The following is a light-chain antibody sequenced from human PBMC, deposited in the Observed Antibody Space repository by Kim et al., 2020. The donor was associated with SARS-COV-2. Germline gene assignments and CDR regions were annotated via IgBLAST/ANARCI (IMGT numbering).Light chain of an antibody. CDR3: QSYDTTLRGSV. CDR1: SSNLGAGYD. Sequence: RVTISCTGTSSNLGAGYDVHWYQHLPGTAPKLLIYNNYNWPSGVPGRFSGSKSGSSASLTITGLQSQDEGDYYCQSYDTTLRGSVFGGGTQLTVL. J-gene: IGLJ2*01. V-gene: IGLV1-40*01. CDR2: NNY.